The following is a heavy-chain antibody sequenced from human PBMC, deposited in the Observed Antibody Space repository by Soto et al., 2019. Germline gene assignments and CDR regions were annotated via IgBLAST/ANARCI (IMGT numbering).Heavy chain of an antibody. CDR2: IYSGGST. Sequence: EVQVLESGGGLVQPGGSLRLSCAASGFTFSSYGMNWVRQAPGKGLEWVSLIYSGGSTYYADSVKGRFTISRDNSKNTLYLQMNSLRAEDTAVYYCARGLGESYEGYYGMDVWGQGTTVTVSS. CDR1: GFTFSSYG. D-gene: IGHD3-10*01. CDR3: ARGLGESYEGYYGMDV. J-gene: IGHJ6*02. V-gene: IGHV3-66*01.